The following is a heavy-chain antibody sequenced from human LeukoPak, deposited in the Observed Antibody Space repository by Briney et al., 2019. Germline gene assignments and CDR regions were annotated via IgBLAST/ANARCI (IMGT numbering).Heavy chain of an antibody. CDR1: GGSISSCY. J-gene: IGHJ4*02. Sequence: SETLSLTCTVSGGSISSCYWSWIRQPPGKGLEWIGYIYYSGSTNYNPSLKSRVTISVDTSKNQFSLKLSSVTAADTAVYYCARGWGYCSSTSCFYYFDYWGQGTLVTVSS. D-gene: IGHD2-2*01. V-gene: IGHV4-59*01. CDR2: IYYSGST. CDR3: ARGWGYCSSTSCFYYFDY.